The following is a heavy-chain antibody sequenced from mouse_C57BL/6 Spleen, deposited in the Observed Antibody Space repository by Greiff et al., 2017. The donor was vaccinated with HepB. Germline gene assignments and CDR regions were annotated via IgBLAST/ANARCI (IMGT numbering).Heavy chain of an antibody. CDR1: GFTFSDYG. J-gene: IGHJ2*01. CDR3: ARGRDYDVHFDY. V-gene: IGHV5-17*01. D-gene: IGHD2-4*01. CDR2: ISSGSSTI. Sequence: EVHLVESGGGLVKPGGSLKLSCAASGFTFSDYGMHWVRQAPEKGLEWVAYISSGSSTIYYADTVKGRFTISRDNAKNTLFLQMTSLRSEDTAMYYCARGRDYDVHFDYWGQGTTLTVSS.